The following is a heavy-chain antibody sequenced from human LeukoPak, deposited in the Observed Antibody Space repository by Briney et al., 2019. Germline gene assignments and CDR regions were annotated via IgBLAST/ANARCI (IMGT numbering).Heavy chain of an antibody. D-gene: IGHD6-19*01. J-gene: IGHJ5*02. CDR3: AKDRESVWLVCVNWFDP. Sequence: PGGSLRLSCAASGFTFSSYAMSWVRQAPGKGLEWVSAISGSGGSTYYADSVKGRFTISRDNSKNTLYLQMNSLRAEDTAVYYCAKDRESVWLVCVNWFDPWGQGTLVTVSS. V-gene: IGHV3-23*01. CDR1: GFTFSSYA. CDR2: ISGSGGST.